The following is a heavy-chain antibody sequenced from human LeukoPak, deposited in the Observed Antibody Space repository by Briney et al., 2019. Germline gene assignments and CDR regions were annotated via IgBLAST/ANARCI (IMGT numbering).Heavy chain of an antibody. J-gene: IGHJ4*02. D-gene: IGHD6-19*01. CDR1: GFTFSSYG. Sequence: PGGSLRLSCAASGFTFSSYGMSWVRQAPGKGLEWVSAISGSGGSTYYADSVKGRFTISRDNSKNTLYLQMNSLRAEDTAVYYCAKDGYSSEWAFDYWGQGTLVTVSS. CDR3: AKDGYSSEWAFDY. V-gene: IGHV3-23*01. CDR2: ISGSGGST.